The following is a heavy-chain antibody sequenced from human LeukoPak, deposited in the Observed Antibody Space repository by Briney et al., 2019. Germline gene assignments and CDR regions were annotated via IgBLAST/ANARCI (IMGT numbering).Heavy chain of an antibody. D-gene: IGHD3-22*01. Sequence: PGGSLRLSCAASGFTVSSNYMSWVRQAPGKGLEWVSVIYSGGSTYYADSVKGRFTISRDNSKNTLYLQMNSLRAEDTAVYYCARTTVHATYYYDGSDPDAFDIWGQGTMVTVSS. CDR2: IYSGGST. CDR1: GFTVSSNY. V-gene: IGHV3-53*01. J-gene: IGHJ3*02. CDR3: ARTTVHATYYYDGSDPDAFDI.